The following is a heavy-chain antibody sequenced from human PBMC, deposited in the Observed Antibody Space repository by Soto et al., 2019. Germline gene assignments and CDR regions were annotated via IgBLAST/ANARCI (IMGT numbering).Heavy chain of an antibody. Sequence: SETLSLTCAVSGDSIRSGNYYWSWIRQPPGKGLEWIGFIYYSGSTYYNPSLKSRVTISVDTSKNQFSLKLSSVTAADTAVYYCARAEFSTGPAFYGASRDFDYWGQGTLVTVSS. CDR1: GDSIRSGNYY. J-gene: IGHJ4*02. CDR3: ARAEFSTGPAFYGASRDFDY. D-gene: IGHD4-17*01. V-gene: IGHV4-30-4*01. CDR2: IYYSGST.